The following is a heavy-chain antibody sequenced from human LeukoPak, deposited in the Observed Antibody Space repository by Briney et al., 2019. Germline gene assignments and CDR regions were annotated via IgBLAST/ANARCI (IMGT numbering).Heavy chain of an antibody. CDR2: ISSSGDST. Sequence: PGGSLRLSCAASGFTFSSYAMSWVRQAPGKGLEWVSVISSSGDSTYYADSVKGRFTISRDNSKNTLYLQMNSLRAEDTAVYYCAKDTTYGDYFDYWGQGTLVTVSS. D-gene: IGHD4-17*01. CDR1: GFTFSSYA. V-gene: IGHV3-23*01. CDR3: AKDTTYGDYFDY. J-gene: IGHJ4*02.